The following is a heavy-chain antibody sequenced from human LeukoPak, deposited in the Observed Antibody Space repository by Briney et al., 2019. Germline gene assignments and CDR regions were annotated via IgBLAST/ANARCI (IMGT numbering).Heavy chain of an antibody. CDR2: ISSSGHTI. V-gene: IGHV3-11*01. Sequence: PGGSLRLSCAASGFTFSDSYMCWIRQAPGEGLDWLACISSSGHTIYYTESVRGRFTISRDNAKNSLYLQLNSLRPEDTAVYYCAQTGRNNYFDSWGQGTLVTVSS. J-gene: IGHJ5*01. CDR1: GFTFSDSY. CDR3: AQTGRNNYFDS.